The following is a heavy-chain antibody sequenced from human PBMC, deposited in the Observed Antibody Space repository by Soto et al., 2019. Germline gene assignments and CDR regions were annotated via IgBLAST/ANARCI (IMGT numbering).Heavy chain of an antibody. Sequence: QEQVVQSGPAMKEPGSSVKVSCRASGIMSSGYGFSWVRQAPGQGLEWVGMINPILDSTHYAQNLQGRVSLSVDKSRDTAYLEVTSLGLEDTALYFCATMKRARLDSWGRGTVVTVSS. V-gene: IGHV1-69*09. CDR1: GIMSSGYG. CDR3: ATMKRARLDS. CDR2: INPILDST. D-gene: IGHD6-25*01. J-gene: IGHJ4*02.